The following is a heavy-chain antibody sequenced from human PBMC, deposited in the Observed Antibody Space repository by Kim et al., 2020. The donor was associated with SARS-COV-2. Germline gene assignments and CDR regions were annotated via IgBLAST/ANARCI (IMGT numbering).Heavy chain of an antibody. Sequence: SLKSRVTISVDTSKNQFSLRLSSVTAADTAMYYCARVGYCSGGSCYLVYWGQGTLVTVSS. CDR3: ARVGYCSGGSCYLVY. V-gene: IGHV4-34*01. D-gene: IGHD2-15*01. J-gene: IGHJ4*02.